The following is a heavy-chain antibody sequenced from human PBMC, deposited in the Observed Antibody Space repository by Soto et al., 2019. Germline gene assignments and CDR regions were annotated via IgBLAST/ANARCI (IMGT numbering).Heavy chain of an antibody. J-gene: IGHJ6*02. CDR3: AQDRSGSDPCYYGMDV. CDR1: GLTFNRNG. Sequence: QVQLVESGGNVVQPGGSLRLSCEASGLTFNRNGMHWVRQAPGKGLEWVAVISFDGRSKYYLDSVKGRFTVSRDNSKSTLYLQMNTLKPEDTAVYYWAQDRSGSDPCYYGMDVWGQGTTVTVSS. V-gene: IGHV3-30*18. D-gene: IGHD1-26*01. CDR2: ISFDGRSK.